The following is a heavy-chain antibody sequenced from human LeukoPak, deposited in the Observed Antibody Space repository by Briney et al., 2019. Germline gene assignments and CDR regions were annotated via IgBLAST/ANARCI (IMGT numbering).Heavy chain of an antibody. J-gene: IGHJ3*02. CDR1: GYTFPSYY. CDR2: INPSGGST. V-gene: IGHV1-46*01. Sequence: ASVKVSCKASGYTFPSYYMHWVRQAPGQGLEWMGIINPSGGSTSYALKFQGRVTMTRDTSTSTVYMEMSSLRSEDTAVYYCARSQEKTAFDIWGQGTMVTVSS. CDR3: ARSQEKTAFDI.